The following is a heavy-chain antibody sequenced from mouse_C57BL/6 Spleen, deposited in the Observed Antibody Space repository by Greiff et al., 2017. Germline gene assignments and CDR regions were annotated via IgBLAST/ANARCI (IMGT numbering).Heavy chain of an antibody. CDR2: INPNYGTT. V-gene: IGHV1-39*01. D-gene: IGHD1-3*01. CDR3: AICYIPTGAWFAY. CDR1: GYSFTDYY. Sequence: EVQLQQPGPELVKPGASVKISCKASGYSFTDYYMNWVKQSNGKSLEWIGVINPNYGTTSYNQKFKGKATLTVYQSSRTAYMQLNSLTSSDSAVDYFAICYIPTGAWFAYWGQGTLVTVSA. J-gene: IGHJ3*01.